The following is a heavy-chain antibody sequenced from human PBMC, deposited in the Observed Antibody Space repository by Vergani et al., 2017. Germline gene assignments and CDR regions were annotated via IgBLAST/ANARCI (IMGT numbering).Heavy chain of an antibody. CDR3: ARDPRYCSSTSCSGGDY. J-gene: IGHJ4*02. D-gene: IGHD2-2*01. CDR2: IIPIFGTA. V-gene: IGHV1-69*12. Sequence: QVQLVQSGAEVKKPGSSVKVSCKASGGTFSSYAISWVRQAPGQGLEWMGGIIPIFGTANYAQKFQGRVTITADASTSTAYMELSSLRSEDTAVYYCARDPRYCSSTSCSGGDYWGQGTLVTVSS. CDR1: GGTFSSYA.